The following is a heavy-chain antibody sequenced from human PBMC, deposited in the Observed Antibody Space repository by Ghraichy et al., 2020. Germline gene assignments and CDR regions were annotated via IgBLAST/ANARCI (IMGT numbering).Heavy chain of an antibody. CDR2: IYYSGST. J-gene: IGHJ4*02. V-gene: IGHV4-39*01. CDR1: GGSISSSSYY. D-gene: IGHD3-22*01. CDR3: ARQWLDLSFDY. Sequence: SETPSLTCTVSGGSISSSSYYWGWIRQPPGKGLEWIGSIYYSGSTYYNPSLKSRVTISVDTSKNQFSLKLSSVTAADTAMYYCARQWLDLSFDYWGQGTLVTVSS.